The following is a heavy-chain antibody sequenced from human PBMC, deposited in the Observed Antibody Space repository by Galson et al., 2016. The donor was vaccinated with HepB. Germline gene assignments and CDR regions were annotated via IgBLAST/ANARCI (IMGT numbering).Heavy chain of an antibody. CDR3: AKSGDDNGDPNDAFDI. J-gene: IGHJ3*02. CDR2: ISGSGGDT. D-gene: IGHD4-17*01. CDR1: GFTLSSFA. V-gene: IGHV3-23*01. Sequence: SLRLSCAASGFTLSSFAMSWVRQAPGKGLEWVSTISGSGGDTYYADSVKGRFTISRDNSKNIVYLQMKNLRAEDTAIYFCAKSGDDNGDPNDAFDIWGQGTLITVSS.